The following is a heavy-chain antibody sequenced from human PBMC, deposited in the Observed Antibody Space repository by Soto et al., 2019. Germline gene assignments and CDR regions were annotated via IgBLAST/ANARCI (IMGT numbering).Heavy chain of an antibody. Sequence: QVQLVESGGGVVQPGRSLRLSCAASGFTFSSYGMHWVRQAPGKGLEWVAVIWYDGSNKYYADSVKGRFTISRDNSKNTLYLQMNSLRAEDTAVYYCARENDYVWGSYRFLLDYWGQGTLVTVSS. CDR3: ARENDYVWGSYRFLLDY. CDR2: IWYDGSNK. D-gene: IGHD3-16*02. CDR1: GFTFSSYG. J-gene: IGHJ4*02. V-gene: IGHV3-33*01.